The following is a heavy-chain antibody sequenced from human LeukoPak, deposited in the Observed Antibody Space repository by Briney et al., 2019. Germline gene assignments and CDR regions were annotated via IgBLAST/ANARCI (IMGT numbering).Heavy chain of an antibody. CDR3: ARDRGVVVITGSGAFDI. Sequence: ASVKVSCKVSGYTLTELSMHWVRQAPGQGLEWMGWINPNSGGTNYAQKFQGWVTMTRDTSISTAYMELSRLRSDDTAVYYCARDRGVVVITGSGAFDIWGQGTMVTVSS. V-gene: IGHV1-2*04. CDR1: GYTLTELS. CDR2: INPNSGGT. D-gene: IGHD3-22*01. J-gene: IGHJ3*02.